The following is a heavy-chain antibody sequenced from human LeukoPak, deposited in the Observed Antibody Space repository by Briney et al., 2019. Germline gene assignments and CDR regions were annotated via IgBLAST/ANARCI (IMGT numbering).Heavy chain of an antibody. J-gene: IGHJ4*02. CDR3: VSFYETY. Sequence: GGSLRLSCVASGLTVSNHWMSWVRQAPGKGLEWVANIREERGQEYYVDSVKGRFTISKDNAKNTVYLQMNSLRAEDTAVYYCVSFYETYWGRGTLVTVSS. CDR2: IREERGQE. D-gene: IGHD2/OR15-2a*01. CDR1: GLTVSNHW. V-gene: IGHV3-7*01.